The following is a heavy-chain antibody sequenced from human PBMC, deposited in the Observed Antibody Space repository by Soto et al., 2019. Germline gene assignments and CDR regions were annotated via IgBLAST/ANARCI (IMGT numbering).Heavy chain of an antibody. CDR1: GYTLTSYG. Sequence: QVKLVQSGAEVKKPGASVKVSCKASGYTLTSYGISWVRQAPGQGLEWMGWISAYNGNTNYAQKLQGRVTMTTYTSKSTDYMELRSLRSDDRAVYYCARVVVRGVIVDYWGHGTLVPVSS. J-gene: IGHJ4*01. D-gene: IGHD3-10*01. V-gene: IGHV1-18*01. CDR3: ARVVVRGVIVDY. CDR2: ISAYNGNT.